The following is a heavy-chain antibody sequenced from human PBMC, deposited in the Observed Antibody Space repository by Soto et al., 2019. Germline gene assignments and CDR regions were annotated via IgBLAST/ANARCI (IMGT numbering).Heavy chain of an antibody. CDR2: ISAYNGNT. Sequence: ASVKVSCKASGYTFTSYGISWVRQAPGQGLEWMGWISAYNGNTNYAQKLQGRVTMTTDTSTSTAYMELRSLRSDDTAVYYCAIVDGSGSFNWFDPWGQGTLVTVSS. D-gene: IGHD3-10*01. V-gene: IGHV1-18*01. CDR3: AIVDGSGSFNWFDP. CDR1: GYTFTSYG. J-gene: IGHJ5*02.